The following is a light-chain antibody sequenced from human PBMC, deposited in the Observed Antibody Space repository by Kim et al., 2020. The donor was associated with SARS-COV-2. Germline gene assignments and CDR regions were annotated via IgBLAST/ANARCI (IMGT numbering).Light chain of an antibody. J-gene: IGLJ2*01. CDR1: SSYVGGYNY. V-gene: IGLV2-14*03. CDR3: SSYTSSHTVV. CDR2: DVN. Sequence: GQSITSACIGSSSYVGGYNYVTWYQQHPGKVPKLMIFDVNNRPSGVSNRFSGSKSGNTASLTISGLQAEDEADYYCSSYTSSHTVVFGGGTQLTVL.